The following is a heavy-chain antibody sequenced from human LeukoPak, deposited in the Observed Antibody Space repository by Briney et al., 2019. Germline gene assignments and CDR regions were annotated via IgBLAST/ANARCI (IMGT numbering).Heavy chain of an antibody. V-gene: IGHV1-69*02. CDR1: GGTFSSYT. D-gene: IGHD6-19*01. CDR2: IIPILGIA. CDR3: ARGGPPQYSSGWTGFDY. J-gene: IGHJ4*02. Sequence: SVKVSCTASGGTFSSYTISWVRQAPGQGLEWMGRIIPILGIANYAQKFQGRVTITADKSTSTAYMELSSQRSEDTAVYYCARGGPPQYSSGWTGFDYWGQGTLVTVSS.